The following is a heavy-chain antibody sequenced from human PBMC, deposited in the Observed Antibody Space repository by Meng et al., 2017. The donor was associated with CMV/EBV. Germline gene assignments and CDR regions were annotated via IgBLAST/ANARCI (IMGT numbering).Heavy chain of an antibody. V-gene: IGHV3-23*01. CDR1: GFTFSPYA. Sequence: SGFTFSPYAMSWVRPAPGKGLEWVSSISGTGGNTYYADSVKGRFTISRDDSHNTLFLHMNSLRAEDTAVYYCAKADYYDGSGYYFDYWGQGTLVTVSS. CDR3: AKADYYDGSGYYFDY. D-gene: IGHD3-22*01. J-gene: IGHJ4*02. CDR2: ISGTGGNT.